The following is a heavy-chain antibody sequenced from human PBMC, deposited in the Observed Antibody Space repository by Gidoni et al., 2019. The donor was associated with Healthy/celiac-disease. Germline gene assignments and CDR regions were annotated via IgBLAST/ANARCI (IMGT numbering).Heavy chain of an antibody. Sequence: QLQLQESGPGLVQPSETLSLNCTVSGCSLSSRSYYWGCIRQPPGKGLEWIGSIYYSGSTYYNPALKSRVTISVDTSKNQFSLKLSSVTAADTAVYYCARDRPSRYCSSTSCYSIRGNYFDYWGQGTLVTVSS. J-gene: IGHJ4*02. CDR1: GCSLSSRSYY. CDR2: IYYSGST. D-gene: IGHD2-2*01. CDR3: ARDRPSRYCSSTSCYSIRGNYFDY. V-gene: IGHV4-39*07.